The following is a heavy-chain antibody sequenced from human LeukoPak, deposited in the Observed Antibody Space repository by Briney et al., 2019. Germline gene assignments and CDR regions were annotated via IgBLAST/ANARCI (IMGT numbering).Heavy chain of an antibody. D-gene: IGHD3-22*01. CDR3: ARDLDYYDSSSYYSLNY. J-gene: IGHJ4*02. Sequence: ASVKVSCKASGYTFTGYYMHWVRQAPGQGLEWMGWINPNSGGTNYAQKFQGRVTMTRDTSISTAYMELSRLRSDDTAVYYCARDLDYYDSSSYYSLNYWGQGTLVTVSS. V-gene: IGHV1-2*02. CDR2: INPNSGGT. CDR1: GYTFTGYY.